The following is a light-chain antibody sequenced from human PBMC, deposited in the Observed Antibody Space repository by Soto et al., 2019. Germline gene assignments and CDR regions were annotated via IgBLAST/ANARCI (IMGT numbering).Light chain of an antibody. J-gene: IGLJ2*01. Sequence: QAVVTQPPSASGTPGQRVTISCSGSGSSIGTNTVNWYRQLPGTAPKLHIYGNNQRPSGVPDRFSGSKSGTSASLAISGLQSEDEAEYYCAAWDGSLNNVLFGGGTKLTVL. CDR3: AAWDGSLNNVL. CDR2: GNN. CDR1: GSSIGTNT. V-gene: IGLV1-44*01.